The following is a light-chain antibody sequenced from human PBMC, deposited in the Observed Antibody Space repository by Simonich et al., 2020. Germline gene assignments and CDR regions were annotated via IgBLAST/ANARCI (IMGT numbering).Light chain of an antibody. V-gene: IGKV3-15*01. J-gene: IGKJ2*01. CDR1: QSVSSY. CDR3: QQYYSTPYT. Sequence: EIVLTQSPATLSLSPGERATLSCRASQSVSSYLAWYQQKPGQAPRLLIYGASTRATGIPARFSGSGSGTEFTLTISSMQAEDVAVYYCQQYYSTPYTFGQGTKLEIK. CDR2: GAS.